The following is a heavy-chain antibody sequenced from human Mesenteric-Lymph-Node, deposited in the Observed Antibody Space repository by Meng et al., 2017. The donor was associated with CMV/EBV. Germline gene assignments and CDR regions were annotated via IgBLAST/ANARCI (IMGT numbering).Heavy chain of an antibody. D-gene: IGHD2-15*01. J-gene: IGHJ6*02. CDR3: ARGEGGFTPLDYYFGMDV. V-gene: IGHV1-2*02. Sequence: ASVKVSCKASGYTFTGYYIHWMRLAPGQGLEWVAWINTNNGDTKYAQNFQGRVTTTRDTSISTAYLELSRLRSDDTAVYYCARGEGGFTPLDYYFGMDVWGQGTTVTVSS. CDR1: GYTFTGYY. CDR2: INTNNGDT.